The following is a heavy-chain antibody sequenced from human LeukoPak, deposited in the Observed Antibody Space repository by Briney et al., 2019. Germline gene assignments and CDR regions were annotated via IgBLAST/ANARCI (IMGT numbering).Heavy chain of an antibody. Sequence: GGSLRLSCAASGFTFTSYAMTWVRQAPGKGLEWVAVIWYDGSNKYYADSVKGRFTISRDNSKNTLYLQMNSLRAEDTAVYYCARGIVGGYSNFDYWGQGTLVTVSS. J-gene: IGHJ4*02. V-gene: IGHV3-33*08. CDR2: IWYDGSNK. D-gene: IGHD5-18*01. CDR3: ARGIVGGYSNFDY. CDR1: GFTFTSYA.